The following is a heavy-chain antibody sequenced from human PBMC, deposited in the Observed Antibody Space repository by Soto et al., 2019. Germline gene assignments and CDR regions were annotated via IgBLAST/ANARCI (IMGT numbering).Heavy chain of an antibody. CDR3: ARDDRSVSGVVTLDH. V-gene: IGHV1-3*01. Sequence: QVQIVQSGAEVKRPGDSVRVSCRATGYSFKNYAVHWVRQAPGQRLEWMGFTNEGSGNTRFSQKFQGRISITRDTSASTVYLDLSSLTSEYTAIYYCARDDRSVSGVVTLDHWGPRTLVTVSS. CDR2: TNEGSGNT. J-gene: IGHJ4*02. CDR1: GYSFKNYA. D-gene: IGHD3-3*01.